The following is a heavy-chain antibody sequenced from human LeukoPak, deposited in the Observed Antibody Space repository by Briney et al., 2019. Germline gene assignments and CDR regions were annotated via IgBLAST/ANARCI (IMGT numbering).Heavy chain of an antibody. Sequence: GGSLRLSCAASGFTFSSYWMSWVRQAPGKGLEWVANIKQDGSEKYYVDSVKGRFTISRDNAKNSLYLQMNSLRAEDTAVYYCARGAKYCSGDSCYYYYYYMDVWGKGTTVTVSS. CDR3: ARGAKYCSGDSCYYYYYYMDV. CDR2: IKQDGSEK. J-gene: IGHJ6*03. V-gene: IGHV3-7*04. CDR1: GFTFSSYW. D-gene: IGHD2-15*01.